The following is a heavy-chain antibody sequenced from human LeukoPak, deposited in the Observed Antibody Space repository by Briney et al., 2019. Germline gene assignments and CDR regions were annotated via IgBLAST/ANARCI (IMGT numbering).Heavy chain of an antibody. CDR1: GFTFSSYS. D-gene: IGHD3-22*01. V-gene: IGHV3-21*01. Sequence: GGSLRLSCAASGFTFSSYSMNWVRQAPGKGLECVSSIISSSSYIYYADSVKGRFTISRDNAKNSLYLQMNSLRAEDTAVYYCARDRARSYYYDSSGYYSPFDYWGQETLVTVSS. CDR2: IISSSSYI. J-gene: IGHJ4*02. CDR3: ARDRARSYYYDSSGYYSPFDY.